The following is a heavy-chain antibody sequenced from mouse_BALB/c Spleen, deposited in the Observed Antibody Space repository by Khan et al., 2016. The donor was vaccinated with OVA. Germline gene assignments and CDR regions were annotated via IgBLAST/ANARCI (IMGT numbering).Heavy chain of an antibody. D-gene: IGHD2-3*01. CDR3: ARDGPDGAWFVY. Sequence: VQLQQSGAELVRPGASVKLSCKTSGYIFTSYWIHWVKQRSGQGLEWIARIYPGTNSSYYNEIFKGKATLTADKSYSTAYMQLSSLKSEDSAVYICARDGPDGAWFVYWGQGTLVTVSA. V-gene: IGHV1S132*01. CDR2: IYPGTNSS. CDR1: GYIFTSYW. J-gene: IGHJ3*01.